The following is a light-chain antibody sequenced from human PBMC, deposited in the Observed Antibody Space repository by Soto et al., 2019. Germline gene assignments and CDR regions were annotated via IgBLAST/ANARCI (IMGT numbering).Light chain of an antibody. V-gene: IGKV2-24*01. CDR2: KVS. CDR1: RSLVASDGNAY. Sequence: EIVLTQTPLLLPVTLGQPASISCRSSRSLVASDGNAYLTWLHQRPGQPPRPLIYKVSQRLSGVPDRFSGSGAGTDFTLHISRVEAEDVGTYFCMQATQLRTFGQGTRLEIK. CDR3: MQATQLRT. J-gene: IGKJ5*01.